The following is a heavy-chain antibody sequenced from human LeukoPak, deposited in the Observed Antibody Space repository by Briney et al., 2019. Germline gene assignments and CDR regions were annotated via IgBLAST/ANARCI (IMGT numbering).Heavy chain of an antibody. D-gene: IGHD3-3*01. V-gene: IGHV4-39*07. CDR2: IYYSGST. Sequence: SETLSLTCTVSGGSISSSSYYWGWIRQPPGKGLEWIGSIYYSGSTYYNPSLKSRVTISVDTSKNQFSLKLSSVTAADTAVYYCARDLGVLRFLEWLPSYYYMTSGAKGPRSPSP. CDR1: GGSISSSSYY. CDR3: ARDLGVLRFLEWLPSYYYMTS. J-gene: IGHJ6*03.